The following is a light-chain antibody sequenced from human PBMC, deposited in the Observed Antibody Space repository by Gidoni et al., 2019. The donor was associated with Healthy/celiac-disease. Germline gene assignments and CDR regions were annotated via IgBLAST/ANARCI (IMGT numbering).Light chain of an antibody. CDR2: DAS. CDR1: QRVSSY. V-gene: IGKV3-11*01. Sequence: EIVLTQSPATLSLSPGERATLSCRASQRVSSYLAWYQQKPGQAPRLLFYDASNRATGIPARFSGSGSGTDFTLTISSLEPEDFAVYYCQQRSNWPKLTFGGGTKVEIK. CDR3: QQRSNWPKLT. J-gene: IGKJ4*01.